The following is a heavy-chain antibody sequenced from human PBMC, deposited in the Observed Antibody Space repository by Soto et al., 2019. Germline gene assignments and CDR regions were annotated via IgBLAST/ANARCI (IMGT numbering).Heavy chain of an antibody. CDR1: GAYVSDFS. V-gene: IGHV4-4*07. CDR3: ARERGENWTSEAH. CDR2: ITVNGIT. J-gene: IGHJ1*01. Sequence: QVQQLESGPGLVKPWDTLSLTCTVSGAYVSDFSWSWIRQPAGKGLEWIGRITVNGITQYTPSFRSRVTMSMDTSRNQFSLKLQSAPAADTALYYCARERGENWTSEAHWGQGTLVTVSS. D-gene: IGHD1-1*01.